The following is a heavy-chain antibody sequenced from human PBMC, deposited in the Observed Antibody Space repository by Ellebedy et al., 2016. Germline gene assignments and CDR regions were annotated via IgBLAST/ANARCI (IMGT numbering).Heavy chain of an antibody. D-gene: IGHD3-9*01. CDR1: GYTFTSYG. V-gene: IGHV1-69*13. CDR3: ARGPYYDILTGLY. CDR2: IIPIFGTA. J-gene: IGHJ4*02. Sequence: ASVKVSCKASGYTFTSYGINWVRQATGQGLEWMGGIIPIFGTANYAQKFQGRVTITADESTSTAYMELSSLRSEDTAVYYCARGPYYDILTGLYWGQGTLVTVSS.